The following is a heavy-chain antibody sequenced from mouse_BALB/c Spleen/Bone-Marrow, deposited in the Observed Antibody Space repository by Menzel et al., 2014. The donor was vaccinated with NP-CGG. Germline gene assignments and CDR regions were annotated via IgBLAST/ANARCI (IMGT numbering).Heavy chain of an antibody. V-gene: IGHV2-9*02. CDR1: GFSLTSYG. Sequence: VKLVESGPGLVAPSQSLSITCTVSGFSLTSYGVHWVRQPPGKGLEWLGVIWAGGSTNYNSALMSRLSISKDNSKSQVFLKMNSLQTDDTAMYYCARDYYGSSYFDHWGQGTTLTVSS. J-gene: IGHJ2*01. D-gene: IGHD1-1*01. CDR2: IWAGGST. CDR3: ARDYYGSSYFDH.